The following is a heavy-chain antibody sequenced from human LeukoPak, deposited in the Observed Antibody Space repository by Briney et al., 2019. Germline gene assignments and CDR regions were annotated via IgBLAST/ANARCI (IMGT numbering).Heavy chain of an antibody. CDR1: GSSVTRNY. CDR3: ATTAATSPSSASWFNIEY. D-gene: IGHD6-13*01. Sequence: SETLSFNCTVSGSSVTRNYGNWGRQPPGRGMEWIGYIYYSGGTNYNPSLESRVTISLDTAENQFSLKLRSVTAEDTAVYYCATTAATSPSSASWFNIEYWGQGTLVPVSS. CDR2: IYYSGGT. J-gene: IGHJ4*02. V-gene: IGHV4-59*08.